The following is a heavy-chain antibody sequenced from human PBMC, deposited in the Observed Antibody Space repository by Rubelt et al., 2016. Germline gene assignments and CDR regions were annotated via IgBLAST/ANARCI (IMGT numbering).Heavy chain of an antibody. J-gene: IGHJ4*02. CDR3: AREGGEVEAGPFDY. CDR1: RYW. CDR2: INTDGST. Sequence: RYWMHWVRQAPGKGLVWVSRINTDGSTSYADSVKGRFTISRDNGKNTLHLQMNSLRAEDTAVYYCAREGGEVEAGPFDYWGQGTLVTVSS. V-gene: IGHV3-74*01. D-gene: IGHD6-13*01.